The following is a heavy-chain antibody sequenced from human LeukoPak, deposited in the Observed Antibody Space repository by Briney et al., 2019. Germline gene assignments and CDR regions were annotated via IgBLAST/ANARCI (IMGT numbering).Heavy chain of an antibody. CDR1: GGSISSNGYY. Sequence: SETLSLTCTVSGGSISSNGYYWAWIRQPPGKGLEWIGSIYYSGSTYYNPSLKSRVTISVDTSKNQFSLKLSSVTAADTAVYYCARVDLGATDWFDPWGQGTLVTVSS. CDR3: ARVDLGATDWFDP. D-gene: IGHD1-26*01. J-gene: IGHJ5*02. CDR2: IYYSGST. V-gene: IGHV4-39*07.